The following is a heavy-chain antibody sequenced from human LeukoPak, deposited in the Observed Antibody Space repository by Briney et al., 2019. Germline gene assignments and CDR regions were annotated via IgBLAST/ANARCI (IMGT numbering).Heavy chain of an antibody. CDR1: GFIFDDYG. CDR2: INWGGGST. V-gene: IGHV3-20*04. D-gene: IGHD6-13*01. CDR3: ARAGAAAGTADYYYYMDV. J-gene: IGHJ6*03. Sequence: GGSLRLSCAAAGFIFDDYGMNWVRQAPGKGLEWVSGINWGGGSTWYADSVKGRFTISRDNAKNSLYLQMNSLRAEDTAMYYCARAGAAAGTADYYYYMDVWGKGTTVTVSS.